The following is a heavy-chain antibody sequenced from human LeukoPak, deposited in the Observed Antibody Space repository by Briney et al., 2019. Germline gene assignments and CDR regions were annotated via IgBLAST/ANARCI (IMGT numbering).Heavy chain of an antibody. CDR2: ISYDGSNK. D-gene: IGHD3-22*01. Sequence: GGSLRLSCAASGFTFSSYGMHWVRQAPGKGLEWVAVISYDGSNKYYADSVKGRFTISRDNSKNTPYLQMNSLRTGDRAVYYCAKDLSYDDSSGYYWGQGTMVTVSS. CDR3: AKDLSYDDSSGYY. V-gene: IGHV3-30*18. CDR1: GFTFSSYG. J-gene: IGHJ4*02.